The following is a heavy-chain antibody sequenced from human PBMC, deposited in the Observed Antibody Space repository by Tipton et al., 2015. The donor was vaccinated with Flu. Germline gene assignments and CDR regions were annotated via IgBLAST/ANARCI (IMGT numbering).Heavy chain of an antibody. CDR1: GGSFSGYY. D-gene: IGHD4-11*01. Sequence: TLSLTCAVYGGSFSGYYWSWIRQPPGKGLEWIGEINHSGSTNYNPSLKSRVTISVDTSKNQFSLKLSSVTAADTAVYYCARGVRTTVTPDYWGQGTLVTVSS. V-gene: IGHV4-34*01. CDR2: INHSGST. CDR3: ARGVRTTVTPDY. J-gene: IGHJ4*02.